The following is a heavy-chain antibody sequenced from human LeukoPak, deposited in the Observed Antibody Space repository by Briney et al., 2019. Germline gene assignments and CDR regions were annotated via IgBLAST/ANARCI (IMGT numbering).Heavy chain of an antibody. D-gene: IGHD7-27*01. CDR2: IYNDGTT. V-gene: IGHV3-53*01. Sequence: GGSLRLSCSASGFTVITSFMSWVRQAPGKGLEWVLVIYNDGTTYYADSVKGRFTISRDNPKNTLYLQMNALRAEDTAVYYCTKTGGPWDWGQGTLVTVSS. J-gene: IGHJ4*02. CDR1: GFTVITSF. CDR3: TKTGGPWD.